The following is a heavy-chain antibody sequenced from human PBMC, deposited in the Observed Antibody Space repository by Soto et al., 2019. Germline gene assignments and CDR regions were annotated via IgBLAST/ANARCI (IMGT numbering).Heavy chain of an antibody. V-gene: IGHV3-33*01. CDR1: GFTFSSYG. Sequence: GGSLRLSCAASGFTFSSYGMHWVRQAPGKGLEWVAVIWYDGSNKYYADSVKGRFTISRDNSKNTLYLQMNSLRAEDTAVYYCARDVTVTRYYYYGMDVWGQGTTVTVSS. CDR2: IWYDGSNK. CDR3: ARDVTVTRYYYYGMDV. D-gene: IGHD4-4*01. J-gene: IGHJ6*02.